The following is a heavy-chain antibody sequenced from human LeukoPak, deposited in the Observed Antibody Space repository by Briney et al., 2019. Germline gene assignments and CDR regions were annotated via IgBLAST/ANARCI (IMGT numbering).Heavy chain of an antibody. Sequence: EASVKVSCKASGYSFIGYYMHWVRQAPGQGLEWKGWIKSNSGGTHYAQKFQGRVTMTRDTSITTAYMELSRLTSDDTAVYCARDQGGTIDYWGQGTLVTVSS. J-gene: IGHJ4*02. CDR3: ARDQGGTIDY. V-gene: IGHV1-2*02. CDR1: GYSFIGYY. D-gene: IGHD1-7*01. CDR2: IKSNSGGT.